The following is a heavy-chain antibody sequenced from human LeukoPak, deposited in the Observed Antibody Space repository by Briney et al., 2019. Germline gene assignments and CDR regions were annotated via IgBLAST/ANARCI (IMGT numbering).Heavy chain of an antibody. CDR1: GYTFTSYG. V-gene: IGHV1-18*01. CDR2: ISAYNGNT. J-gene: IGHJ6*02. D-gene: IGHD4-11*01. CDR3: ARVGVTVTTGFYYYGMDV. Sequence: GASVKVSCKASGYTFTSYGISWVRQAPGQGLEWMGWISAYNGNTNYAQKLQGRVTMTTDTSTSTAYMELRSLRSDDTAVYHCARVGVTVTTGFYYYGMDVWGQGTTVTVSS.